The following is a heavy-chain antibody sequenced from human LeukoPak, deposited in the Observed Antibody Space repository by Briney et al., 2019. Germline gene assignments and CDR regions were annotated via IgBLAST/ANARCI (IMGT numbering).Heavy chain of an antibody. J-gene: IGHJ4*02. Sequence: SETLSLTCTVSGGSISSYYWSWIRQPPGKGLEWIGYIYYSGSTNYNPSLKSRVTISVDTSKNQFSLKLSSVTAADTAVYYCARGLGYCSSTSCYNGDYWGQGTLVTVSS. V-gene: IGHV4-59*08. CDR2: IYYSGST. D-gene: IGHD2-2*02. CDR1: GGSISSYY. CDR3: ARGLGYCSSTSCYNGDY.